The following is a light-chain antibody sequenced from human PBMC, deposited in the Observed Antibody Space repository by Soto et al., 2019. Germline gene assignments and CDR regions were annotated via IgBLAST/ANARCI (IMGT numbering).Light chain of an antibody. Sequence: QSALTQPRSVSGSPGQSVTISCNGTSSDVVGYTYVSWYLLHPGKAPKLLIYDVSKRPSGVPDRFSGSRSGNTASLTISGLQAEDEADYYCCSYAGTYVFGTGTKLTVL. V-gene: IGLV2-11*01. CDR2: DVS. J-gene: IGLJ1*01. CDR1: SSDVVGYTY. CDR3: CSYAGTYV.